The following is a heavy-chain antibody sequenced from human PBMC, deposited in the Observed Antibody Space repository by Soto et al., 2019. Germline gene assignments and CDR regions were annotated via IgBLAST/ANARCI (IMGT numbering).Heavy chain of an antibody. CDR1: GYTFTSYD. Sequence: QVQLVQSGAEVKKPGASVKVSCKASGYTFTSYDINWVRQAAGQGLEWMGWMNPNNGNTAFAQKFHGRITMTSNTSIITAYMYWSRLRSDDTAMYYCARSQTNQMRVRPRNWFDPWGQGTLVTVSS. CDR3: ARSQTNQMRVRPRNWFDP. CDR2: MNPNNGNT. V-gene: IGHV1-8*01. J-gene: IGHJ5*02. D-gene: IGHD1-1*01.